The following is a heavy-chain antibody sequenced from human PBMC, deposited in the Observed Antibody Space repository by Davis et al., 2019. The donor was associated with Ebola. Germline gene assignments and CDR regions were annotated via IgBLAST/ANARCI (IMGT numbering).Heavy chain of an antibody. D-gene: IGHD4-23*01. CDR1: GFTFSDYY. CDR3: ARDAGRATVVTFDY. Sequence: GESLKISCAASGFTFSDYYMSWIRQAPGKGLEWVSYISSSGSTIYYADSVKGRFTISRDNAKNSLYLQMNSLRAEDTAVYYCARDAGRATVVTFDYWGQGTLVTVSS. CDR2: ISSSGSTI. J-gene: IGHJ4*02. V-gene: IGHV3-11*01.